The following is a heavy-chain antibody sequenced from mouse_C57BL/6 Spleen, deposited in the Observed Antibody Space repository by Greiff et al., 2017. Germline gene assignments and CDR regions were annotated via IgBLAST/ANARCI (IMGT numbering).Heavy chain of an antibody. CDR2: IDPSDSYT. V-gene: IGHV1-69*01. Sequence: VQLQQSGAELVMPGASVKLSCKASGYTFTSYWMHWVKQRPGQGLEWIGEIDPSDSYTNYNQKFKGKSTLTVDKSSSTAYMQLSSLTSEDSAVYYCARSHYDSSWFADWGQGTLVTVSA. J-gene: IGHJ3*01. CDR3: ARSHYDSSWFAD. D-gene: IGHD2-4*01. CDR1: GYTFTSYW.